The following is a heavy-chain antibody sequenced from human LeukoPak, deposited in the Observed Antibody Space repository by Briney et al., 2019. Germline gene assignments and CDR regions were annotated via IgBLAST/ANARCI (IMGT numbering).Heavy chain of an antibody. D-gene: IGHD3-10*01. Sequence: SETLSLTCTVSGGSISSYYWSWIRQPPGKGLEWIGYIYYSGSTNYNPSLKSRVTISVDTTKNQFSLKLSSVTAADTAVYYCARGRSSMVRGYYYYYMDVWGKGTTVTISS. CDR2: IYYSGST. CDR3: ARGRSSMVRGYYYYYMDV. CDR1: GGSISSYY. V-gene: IGHV4-59*01. J-gene: IGHJ6*03.